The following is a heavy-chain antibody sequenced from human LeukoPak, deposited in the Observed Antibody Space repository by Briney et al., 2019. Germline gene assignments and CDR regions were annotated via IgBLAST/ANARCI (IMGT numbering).Heavy chain of an antibody. J-gene: IGHJ4*02. CDR3: ARVGDGHSVNYLDS. CDR2: ISSGATIV. D-gene: IGHD5-24*01. V-gene: IGHV3-48*02. Sequence: GSLRLSCAASGFTFSFYGMTWVRQAPGKGLEWVSYISSGATIVYYADSVMGRFTVSRDNANNSLYLQMNSLRDEDTAMFYCARVGDGHSVNYLDSWGQGTLVTVSS. CDR1: GFTFSFYG.